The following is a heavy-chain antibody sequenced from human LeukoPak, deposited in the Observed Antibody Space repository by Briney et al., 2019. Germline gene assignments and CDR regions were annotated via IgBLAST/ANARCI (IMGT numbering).Heavy chain of an antibody. V-gene: IGHV4-59*01. D-gene: IGHD5-24*01. CDR1: GGSISSYY. CDR3: ARDNGYPTGFDY. CDR2: IYYSGST. Sequence: SETLFLTCTVSGGSISSYYWSWIRQPPGKGPEWIGSIYYSGSTNYNPSLKSRVTISVDTSKNQFSLKLSSVTAADTAVYYCARDNGYPTGFDYWGQGTLVTVSS. J-gene: IGHJ4*02.